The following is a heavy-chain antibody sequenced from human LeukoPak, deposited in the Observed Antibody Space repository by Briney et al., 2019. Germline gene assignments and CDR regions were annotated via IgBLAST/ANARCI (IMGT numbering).Heavy chain of an antibody. J-gene: IGHJ6*02. D-gene: IGHD3-3*01. CDR3: ARGPNLRFLEWLPSYGMDV. CDR2: IYHSGST. CDR1: GGSISSGDYY. V-gene: IGHV4-30-4*01. Sequence: SQTLSLTCTVSGGSISSGDYYWSWIRQPPGKGLEWIGYIYHSGSTYYNPSLKSRVTISVDTSKNQFSLKLSSVTAADTAVYYCARGPNLRFLEWLPSYGMDVWGQGTTVTVSS.